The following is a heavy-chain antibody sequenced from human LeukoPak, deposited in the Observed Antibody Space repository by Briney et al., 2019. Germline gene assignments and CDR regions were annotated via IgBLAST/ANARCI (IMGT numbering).Heavy chain of an antibody. Sequence: SETLSLTCIFSGGSFTNDIWSWIRQPAGRGLEWIGRVYSSGTSYYNPSIKSRVTMSVDTSKNHFSLRLASVTAAYTAVYYCAVSADYYYRSRSYYNDDYWGQGTLVTVSP. CDR2: VYSSGTS. D-gene: IGHD3-10*01. J-gene: IGHJ4*02. CDR1: GGSFTNDI. CDR3: AVSADYYYRSRSYYNDDY. V-gene: IGHV4-4*07.